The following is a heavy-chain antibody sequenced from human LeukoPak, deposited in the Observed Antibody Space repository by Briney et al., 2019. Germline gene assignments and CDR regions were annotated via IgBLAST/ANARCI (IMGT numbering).Heavy chain of an antibody. D-gene: IGHD6-13*01. CDR2: ISGSGGST. CDR1: GFTFSSYA. Sequence: GGSLRLSCAASGFTFSSYAMSWVRQAPGKGLEWVSAISGSGGSTYYADSVKGRFTISRDNAKNSLYLQMNSLRAEDTAVYYCASTYSTDDFDYWGQGTLVTVSS. J-gene: IGHJ4*02. V-gene: IGHV3-23*01. CDR3: ASTYSTDDFDY.